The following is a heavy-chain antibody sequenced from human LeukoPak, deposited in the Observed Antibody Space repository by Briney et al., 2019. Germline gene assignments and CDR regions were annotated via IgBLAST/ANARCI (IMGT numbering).Heavy chain of an antibody. CDR2: ISSSGRTI. V-gene: IGHV3-11*01. CDR1: GFTFSDYY. D-gene: IGHD6-13*01. CDR3: ARDSYGSSWYVDLDY. J-gene: IGHJ4*02. Sequence: GGSLRLSCAASGFTFSDYYMSWIRQAPGKGLEWVSYISSSGRTIYYADSVKGRFTISRDNAKNSLYLQMNSLRAEDTAVYYCARDSYGSSWYVDLDYWGQGTLVTVSS.